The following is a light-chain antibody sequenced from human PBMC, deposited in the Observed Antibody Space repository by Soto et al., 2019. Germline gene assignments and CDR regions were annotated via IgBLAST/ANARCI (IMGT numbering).Light chain of an antibody. CDR1: SSDVGGYNY. V-gene: IGLV2-11*01. CDR2: DVS. Sequence: QSALTQPRSVSGSPGQSVTISCTGTSSDVGGYNYVSWYQHNPGKAPKLMIFDVSARPSGVPDRFSGSKSANTASLTISGLHAEDEDDYYCCSYAGTYTPLFGGGTKVTVL. J-gene: IGLJ2*01. CDR3: CSYAGTYTPL.